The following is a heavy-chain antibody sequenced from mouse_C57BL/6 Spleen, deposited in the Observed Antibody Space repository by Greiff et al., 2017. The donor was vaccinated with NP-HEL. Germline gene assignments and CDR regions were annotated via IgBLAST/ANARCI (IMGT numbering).Heavy chain of an antibody. CDR1: GYSITSGYY. CDR2: ISYDGSN. V-gene: IGHV3-6*01. CDR3: ARDDDSWYFDV. J-gene: IGHJ1*03. Sequence: EVQLQESGPGLVKPSQSLSLTCSVTGYSITSGYYWNWIRQFPGNKLEWMGYISYDGSNNYNPSLKNRISITRDTSKNQFFLKLNSVTTEDTATYYCARDDDSWYFDVWGTGTTVTVSS. D-gene: IGHD2-4*01.